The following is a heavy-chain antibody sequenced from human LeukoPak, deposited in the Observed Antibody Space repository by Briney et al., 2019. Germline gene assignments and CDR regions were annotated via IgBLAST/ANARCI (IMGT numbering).Heavy chain of an antibody. CDR3: AKWTPDYYGSGNEGLGFDP. CDR1: GFTFSSYG. CDR2: IRYDGSNK. D-gene: IGHD3-10*01. Sequence: TGGSLRLSCSAYGFTFSSYGMHWVRQAPGKGLEWVAFIRYDGSNKYYADSVKGRFTISRDNSKNTLYLQMNSLRAEDTAVYYCAKWTPDYYGSGNEGLGFDPWGQGTLVTVSS. V-gene: IGHV3-30*02. J-gene: IGHJ5*02.